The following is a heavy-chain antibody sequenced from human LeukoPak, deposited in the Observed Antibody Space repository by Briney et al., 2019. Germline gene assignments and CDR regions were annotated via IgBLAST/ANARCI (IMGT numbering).Heavy chain of an antibody. CDR1: GFTFSGSA. J-gene: IGHJ4*02. CDR2: IRSKANSYAT. CDR3: TRREAVAGRSVDY. V-gene: IGHV3-73*01. Sequence: PGGSLSLSCAASGFTFSGSAMHWVRQASGKGLEWVGRIRSKANSYATAYAASVNAIFTTSRDDSKNTAYLQMNSRKSEDTAVYYCTRREAVAGRSVDYWGQGTLVTVSS. D-gene: IGHD6-19*01.